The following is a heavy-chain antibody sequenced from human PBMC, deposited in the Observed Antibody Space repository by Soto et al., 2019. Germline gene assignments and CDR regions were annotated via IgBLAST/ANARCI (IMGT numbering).Heavy chain of an antibody. CDR1: GLTFTNNA. V-gene: IGHV3-30-3*01. CDR3: ARGASIAYPHDGFDI. J-gene: IGHJ3*02. Sequence: QVQLVESGGGVVQPGRSLRLSCAASGLTFTNNAMHWVRQAPGRGLEWVAVISYDGSSEYYADSVKGRVTFSRDNSKNTLFLQMNSLRPDDTAVYYCARGASIAYPHDGFDIWGQGTMVIVSS. D-gene: IGHD3-16*01. CDR2: ISYDGSSE.